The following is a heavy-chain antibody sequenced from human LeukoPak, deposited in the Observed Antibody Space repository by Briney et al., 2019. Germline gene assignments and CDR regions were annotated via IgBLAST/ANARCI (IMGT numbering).Heavy chain of an antibody. CDR3: ARKYSGSYRPIDY. V-gene: IGHV4-39*01. CDR2: IYYSGST. Sequence: SETLSLTCTVSGGSISSSSYYWGWIRQPPGKGLEWIGSIYYSGSTYYNPSLKSRVTISVDTSKNQLSLKLSSVTAADTAVYYCARKYSGSYRPIDYWGQGTLVTVSS. CDR1: GGSISSSSYY. J-gene: IGHJ4*02. D-gene: IGHD1-26*01.